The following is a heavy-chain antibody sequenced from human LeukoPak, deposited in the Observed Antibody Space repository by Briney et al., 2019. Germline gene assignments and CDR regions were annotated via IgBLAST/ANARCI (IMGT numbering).Heavy chain of an antibody. Sequence: GGSLRLSCVGSGFTFSRHWISWVRQAPGTGLEWVAHMKYDGSEKYYVDSVKGRFTISRDNAKNSLYLQMNSLRAEDAGVYYCARVPGTWWLHDYWGQGTLVTVSS. J-gene: IGHJ4*02. V-gene: IGHV3-7*01. D-gene: IGHD5-12*01. CDR2: MKYDGSEK. CDR3: ARVPGTWWLHDY. CDR1: GFTFSRHW.